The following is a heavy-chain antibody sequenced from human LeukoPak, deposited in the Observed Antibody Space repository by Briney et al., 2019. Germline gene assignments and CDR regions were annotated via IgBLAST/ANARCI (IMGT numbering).Heavy chain of an antibody. J-gene: IGHJ4*02. V-gene: IGHV4-34*01. CDR1: GGSFSGYY. CDR2: INHSGST. Sequence: KPSETLSLTCAVDGGSFSGYYGSWVRQPPGKGLEWLREINHSGSTNYNPSLKSRVTISVDTSKNQFSLKLSSVTAADTAVYYCARTPKYYYDSRGRLDYWGQGTLVTVSS. D-gene: IGHD3-22*01. CDR3: ARTPKYYYDSRGRLDY.